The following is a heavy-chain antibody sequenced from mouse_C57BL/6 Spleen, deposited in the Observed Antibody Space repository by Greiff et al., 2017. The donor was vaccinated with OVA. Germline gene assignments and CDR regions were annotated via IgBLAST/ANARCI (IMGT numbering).Heavy chain of an antibody. Sequence: QVQLQQPGAELVRPGSSVKLSCKASGYTFTSYWMHWVKQRPIQGLEWIGNIDPSDSETHYNQKFKDKATLTVDKSSSTAYMQLSSLTSEDSAVYYCARYYDGSWFSYWGQGTLVTVSA. D-gene: IGHD2-3*01. V-gene: IGHV1-52*01. CDR2: IDPSDSET. CDR3: ARYYDGSWFSY. J-gene: IGHJ3*01. CDR1: GYTFTSYW.